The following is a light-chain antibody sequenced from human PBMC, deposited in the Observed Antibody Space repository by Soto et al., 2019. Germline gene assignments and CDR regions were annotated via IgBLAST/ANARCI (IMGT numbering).Light chain of an antibody. J-gene: IGKJ4*01. CDR1: QSVLYSSNNKNY. Sequence: DIVMTQSPDSLSVSLGERATINCKSSQSVLYSSNNKNYLAWYQQKPGQAPKLLIYWASTRESGVPDRFSGSGSGTDFTITISSLQAEDVAVYYCQQYYSTPLTFGGGTKVDIK. CDR3: QQYYSTPLT. CDR2: WAS. V-gene: IGKV4-1*01.